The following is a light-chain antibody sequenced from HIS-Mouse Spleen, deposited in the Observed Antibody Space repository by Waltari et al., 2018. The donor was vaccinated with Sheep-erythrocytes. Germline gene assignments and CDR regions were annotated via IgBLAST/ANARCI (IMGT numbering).Light chain of an antibody. CDR3: SSYAGSNNWV. V-gene: IGLV2-8*01. Sequence: QSALTQPPSASGSPGQSVTISCTRTSSDVAGYNHVPWYQQHPGKAPKLMIYDGSKRPSGVPDRFSGSKSGNTASLTVSGLQAEDEADYYCSSYAGSNNWVFGGGTKLTVL. CDR2: DGS. CDR1: SSDVAGYNH. J-gene: IGLJ3*02.